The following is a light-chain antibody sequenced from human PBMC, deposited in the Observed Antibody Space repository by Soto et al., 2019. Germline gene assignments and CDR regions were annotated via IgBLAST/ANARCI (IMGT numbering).Light chain of an antibody. CDR2: AAS. Sequence: IQMTQSPSSLSASVGDRVTITCRASQSIVTYLNWYLQKPGKAPKLLIYAASNLQSGVPSRFSGSGSGRDFTLTISSLQPEDFATYYCLLDYSYFWAFGQGTKVDIK. CDR3: LLDYSYFWA. V-gene: IGKV1-6*01. J-gene: IGKJ1*01. CDR1: QSIVTY.